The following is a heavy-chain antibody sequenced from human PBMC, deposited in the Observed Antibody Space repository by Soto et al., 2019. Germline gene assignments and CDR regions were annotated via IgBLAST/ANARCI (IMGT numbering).Heavy chain of an antibody. CDR3: TTESPPRVVVIVDY. J-gene: IGHJ4*02. D-gene: IGHD3-22*01. CDR1: GFTFSNAW. V-gene: IGHV3-15*01. CDR2: IKSKTDGGTT. Sequence: PGGSLRLSCAASGFTFSNAWMSWVRQAPGKGLEWVGRIKSKTDGGTTDYAAPVKGRGTIARDDAKNTLYLQMNSLKTEDTAGEDGTTESPPRVVVIVDYWGQGTLVTVSS.